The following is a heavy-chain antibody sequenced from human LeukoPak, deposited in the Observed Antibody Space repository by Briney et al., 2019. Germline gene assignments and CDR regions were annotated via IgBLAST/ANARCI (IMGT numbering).Heavy chain of an antibody. Sequence: SQTLSLTCTVSGGSFNSGSYYWSWIRQPAGKGLEWVGRIYTSGSTNYNPSLKSRVTISVDTSKNQFSLQLTSVTAADTAVYYCARAMRVDRFFDYWGRGILVPVSS. CDR1: GGSFNSGSYY. J-gene: IGHJ4*02. V-gene: IGHV4-61*02. CDR3: ARAMRVDRFFDY. D-gene: IGHD5-12*01. CDR2: IYTSGST.